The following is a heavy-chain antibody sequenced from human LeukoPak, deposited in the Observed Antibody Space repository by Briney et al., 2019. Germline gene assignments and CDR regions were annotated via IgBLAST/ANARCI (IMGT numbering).Heavy chain of an antibody. CDR2: IYSGGST. Sequence: GGSLRLSCAASGFTVSSNYMSWVRQAPGKGLEWVSVIYSGGSTYYADSVKGRFTISRDNSKNTLYLQMHSLRAEDTAVYYCAKERDSRGYFDYWGQGTLVTVSS. J-gene: IGHJ4*02. D-gene: IGHD3-22*01. CDR1: GFTVSSNY. V-gene: IGHV3-53*01. CDR3: AKERDSRGYFDY.